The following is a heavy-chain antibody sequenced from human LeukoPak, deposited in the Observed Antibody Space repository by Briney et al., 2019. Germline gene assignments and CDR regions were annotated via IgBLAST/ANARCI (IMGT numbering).Heavy chain of an antibody. CDR2: IYHSGST. J-gene: IGHJ4*02. CDR1: GGSISSGGYY. D-gene: IGHD6-13*01. V-gene: IGHV4-30-2*01. CDR3: ARAKAQLVDY. Sequence: SQTLSLTCTVSGGSISSGGYYWSWIRQPPGKGLEWIGYIYHSGSTYYNPSLKSRVTISVDRSKNQFSLKLSSVTAADTAVYYCARAKAQLVDYWGQGTLVTVSS.